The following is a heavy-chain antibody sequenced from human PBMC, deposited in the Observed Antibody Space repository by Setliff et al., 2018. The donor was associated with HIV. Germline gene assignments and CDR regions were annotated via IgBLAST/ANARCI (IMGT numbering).Heavy chain of an antibody. V-gene: IGHV3-21*01. D-gene: IGHD3-3*01. Sequence: GGSLRLSCAASGFTFGSYSMNWVRQAPGKGLEWVSFISRTSSYIYYADSLKGRFTISRDNAKNSLYLQMNSRRAEDTAVYYCARGFVLRFLEWSMPDAFDIWGQGTMVTVSS. CDR2: ISRTSSYI. J-gene: IGHJ3*02. CDR3: ARGFVLRFLEWSMPDAFDI. CDR1: GFTFGSYS.